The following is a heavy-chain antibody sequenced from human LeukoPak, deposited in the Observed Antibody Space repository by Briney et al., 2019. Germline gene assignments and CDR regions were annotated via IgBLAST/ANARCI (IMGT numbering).Heavy chain of an antibody. Sequence: PGGSLRLSCVASGFTFSTYTMNWIRQPPGKGLEWIGEINHSGSTNYNPSLKSRVTISVDTSKNQFSLKLSSVTAADTAVYYCASDLSSGQLIDYWGQGTLVTVSS. J-gene: IGHJ4*02. V-gene: IGHV4-34*01. CDR3: ASDLSSGQLIDY. CDR1: GFTFSTYT. CDR2: INHSGST. D-gene: IGHD3-22*01.